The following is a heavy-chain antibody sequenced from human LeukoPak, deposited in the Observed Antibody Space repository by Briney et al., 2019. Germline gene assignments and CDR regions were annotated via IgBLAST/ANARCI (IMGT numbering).Heavy chain of an antibody. CDR1: GFTFSSYW. Sequence: GGSLRLSCAASGFTFSSYWMHWVRQAPGKGLVWVSRINSDGSSTSYADSVKGRFTISRDNAKNTPYLQMNSLRAEDTAVYYCARGFVGRYYYYYMDVWGKGTTVTISS. CDR2: INSDGSST. V-gene: IGHV3-74*01. J-gene: IGHJ6*03. CDR3: ARGFVGRYYYYYMDV.